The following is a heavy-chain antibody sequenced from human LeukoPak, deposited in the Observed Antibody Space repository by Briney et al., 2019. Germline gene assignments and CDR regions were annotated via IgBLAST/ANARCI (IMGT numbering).Heavy chain of an antibody. D-gene: IGHD1-26*01. CDR2: RYDTGGT. CDR1: GGSISSNY. CDR3: ARDSGSYSFQS. Sequence: PSETLSLTCTVSGGSISSNYRSWIRQPPGKGLEWIGCRYDTGGTNYNPSLQSRVTISVDTPKNQFSLKLTSVTAADTAVYYCARDSGSYSFQSWGQGTLVTVFS. J-gene: IGHJ4*02. V-gene: IGHV4-59*01.